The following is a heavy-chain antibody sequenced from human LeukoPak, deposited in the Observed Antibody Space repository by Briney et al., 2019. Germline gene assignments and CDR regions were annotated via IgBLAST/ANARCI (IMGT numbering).Heavy chain of an antibody. CDR3: ARRVYSSGWYPTGDYFDY. CDR1: GGSFSGYY. Sequence: SETLSLTCAVYGGSFSGYYWSWIRQPPGKGLEWIGEINHSGSTNYNPSLKSRVTISVDTSKNQFSLKLSSVTAADTAVYYCARRVYSSGWYPTGDYFDYWGQGILVTVSS. J-gene: IGHJ4*02. D-gene: IGHD6-19*01. V-gene: IGHV4-34*01. CDR2: INHSGST.